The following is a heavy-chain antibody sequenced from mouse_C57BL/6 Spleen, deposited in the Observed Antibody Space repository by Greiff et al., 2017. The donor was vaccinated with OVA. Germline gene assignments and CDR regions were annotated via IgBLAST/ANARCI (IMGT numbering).Heavy chain of an antibody. CDR2: INPSNGGT. CDR1: GYTFTSYW. D-gene: IGHD2-3*01. CDR3: ARDDGYYGGFAY. J-gene: IGHJ3*01. V-gene: IGHV1-53*01. Sequence: QVHVKQPGTELVKPGASVKLSCKASGYTFTSYWMHWVKQRPGQGLEWIGNINPSNGGTNYNEKFKSKATLTVDKSSSTAYMQLSSLTSEDSAVYYCARDDGYYGGFAYWGQGTLVTVSA.